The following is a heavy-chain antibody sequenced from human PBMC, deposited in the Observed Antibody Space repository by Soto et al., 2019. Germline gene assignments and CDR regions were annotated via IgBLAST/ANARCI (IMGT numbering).Heavy chain of an antibody. J-gene: IGHJ5*02. Sequence: SETLSLTCAVSGGSSSSGGYYWICIRHHPGRGLEWIGYGYYSGSTYYNPSLKSRVTISVDTSKNQFSLKLSSVTAADTAVYYCARRAYYYGSGSYTWFDPWGQGTLVTVSS. CDR2: GYYSGST. CDR1: GGSSSSGGYY. V-gene: IGHV4-31*11. D-gene: IGHD3-10*01. CDR3: ARRAYYYGSGSYTWFDP.